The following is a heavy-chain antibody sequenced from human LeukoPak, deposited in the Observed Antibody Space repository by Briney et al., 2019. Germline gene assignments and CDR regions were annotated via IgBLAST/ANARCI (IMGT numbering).Heavy chain of an antibody. CDR2: ISSSSSYI. CDR3: ARGEGYSSFYDY. V-gene: IGHV3-21*01. CDR1: GFTFSSYS. Sequence: PGGSLRLSCAASGFTFSSYSMDWVRQAPGKGLEWVSSISSSSSYIYYADSVKGRFTISRDNAKNSLYLQMNSLRAEDTAVYYCARGEGYSSFYDYWGQGTLVTVSS. J-gene: IGHJ4*02. D-gene: IGHD6-13*01.